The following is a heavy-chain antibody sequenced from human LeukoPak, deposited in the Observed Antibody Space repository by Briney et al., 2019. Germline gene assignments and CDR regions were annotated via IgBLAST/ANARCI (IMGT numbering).Heavy chain of an antibody. D-gene: IGHD3-22*01. J-gene: IGHJ6*02. V-gene: IGHV3-30*18. CDR3: AKDRGLYYYDSSGYPKGSYGMDV. CDR2: ISYDGSNK. CDR1: GFTFSSYG. Sequence: SLLLSSAASGFTFSSYGMHWVRQAPGKGLEWVAVISYDGSNKYYEDSVKGRFTISRDNSKNTLYLPMNSLRAEDTAVYYCAKDRGLYYYDSSGYPKGSYGMDVWGQGTTVTVSS.